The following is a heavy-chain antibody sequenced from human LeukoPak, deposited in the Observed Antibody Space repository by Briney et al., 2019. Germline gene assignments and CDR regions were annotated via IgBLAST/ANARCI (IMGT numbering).Heavy chain of an antibody. CDR1: GFTFSSYA. CDR2: ISSSSSYI. D-gene: IGHD1-26*01. J-gene: IGHJ4*02. Sequence: GGSLRLSCTTSGFTFSSYAMNWVRQAPGKGLEWVSSISSSSSYIYYADSVKGRFTISRDNAKNSLYLQMNSLRAEDTAVYYCARERSIGSLDYWGQGTLVTVSS. V-gene: IGHV3-21*01. CDR3: ARERSIGSLDY.